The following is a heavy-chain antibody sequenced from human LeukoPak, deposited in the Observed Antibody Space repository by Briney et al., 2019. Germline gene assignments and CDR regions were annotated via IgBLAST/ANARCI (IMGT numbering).Heavy chain of an antibody. CDR3: VRYYVKYDST. CDR1: GYTFSSYY. J-gene: IGHJ3*01. CDR2: INPGGGTT. Sequence: ASVKVSCKASGYTFSSYYMHWVRQAPGQGLEWMGVINPGGGTTTYAQSFQGRVTMTRDTSTSTVYMELSSLRSEDTAVYYCVRYYVKYDSTWGQGTMVTVSS. V-gene: IGHV1-46*01. D-gene: IGHD3-22*01.